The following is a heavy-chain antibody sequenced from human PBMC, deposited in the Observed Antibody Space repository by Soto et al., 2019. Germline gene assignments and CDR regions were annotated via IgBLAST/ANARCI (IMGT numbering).Heavy chain of an antibody. CDR2: ISSSSSYI. Sequence: PGGSLRLSCAASGFTFSSYSMNWVRQAPGKGLEWVSSISSSSSYIYYADSVKGRFTISRDNAKNSLYLQMNSLRAEDTAVYYCARDLGITAVAGTGYFDYWGQGTLVTVSS. J-gene: IGHJ4*02. V-gene: IGHV3-21*01. D-gene: IGHD6-19*01. CDR3: ARDLGITAVAGTGYFDY. CDR1: GFTFSSYS.